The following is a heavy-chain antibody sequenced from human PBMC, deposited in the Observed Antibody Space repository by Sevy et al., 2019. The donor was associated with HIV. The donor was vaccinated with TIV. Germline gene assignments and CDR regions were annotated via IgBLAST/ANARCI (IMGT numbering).Heavy chain of an antibody. D-gene: IGHD3-3*01. Sequence: GGSLRLSCAASGFTFSSYGMHWVRQAPGKGLEWVAVIWYDGSNKYYADSVKGRFTISRDNSKNTLYLQMNSLGAEDTAVYYCARGGRDYDFWSGYSIEPYYGMDVWGQGTTVTVSS. CDR1: GFTFSSYG. CDR3: ARGGRDYDFWSGYSIEPYYGMDV. V-gene: IGHV3-33*01. J-gene: IGHJ6*02. CDR2: IWYDGSNK.